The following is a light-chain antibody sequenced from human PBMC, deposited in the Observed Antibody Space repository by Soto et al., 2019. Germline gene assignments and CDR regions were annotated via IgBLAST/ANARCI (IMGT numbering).Light chain of an antibody. Sequence: DIQMTQSPSSLSASVGDRVSITCRASQGISNSLAWYQQKAGKSPDLLMYGASTLQSGVPSRFSGSGSGTEFTLTISSLQPEDVATYYCQNYNSAPRTFGQGTKVEI. CDR2: GAS. CDR1: QGISNS. V-gene: IGKV1-27*01. CDR3: QNYNSAPRT. J-gene: IGKJ1*01.